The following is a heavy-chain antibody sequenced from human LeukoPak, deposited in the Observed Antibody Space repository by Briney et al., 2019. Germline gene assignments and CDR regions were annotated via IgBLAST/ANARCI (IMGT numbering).Heavy chain of an antibody. Sequence: GGSLRLSCAASGFTFSSYSMNWVRQAPGKGLEWVSSISSSSSYIYYADSVKGRFTISRDNAKNSLYLQMNSLRAEDTAVYYCASDSTGGSPAFDYWGRGTVVTVSS. CDR2: ISSSSSYI. D-gene: IGHD3-16*01. CDR3: ASDSTGGSPAFDY. V-gene: IGHV3-21*01. CDR1: GFTFSSYS. J-gene: IGHJ4*02.